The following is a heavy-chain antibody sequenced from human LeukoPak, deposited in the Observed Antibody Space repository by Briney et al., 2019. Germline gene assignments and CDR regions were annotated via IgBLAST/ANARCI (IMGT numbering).Heavy chain of an antibody. D-gene: IGHD3-10*01. CDR3: ARQDRTYYGSGSYYDY. V-gene: IGHV4-39*01. CDR1: GGSISSGGYY. Sequence: SETLSLTCTVSGGSISSGGYYWSWIRQHPGTGLEWIGYIYYSGSTYYNPSLKSRVTISVDTSKNQFSLKLSSVTAADTAVYYCARQDRTYYGSGSYYDYWGQGTLVTVSS. J-gene: IGHJ4*02. CDR2: IYYSGST.